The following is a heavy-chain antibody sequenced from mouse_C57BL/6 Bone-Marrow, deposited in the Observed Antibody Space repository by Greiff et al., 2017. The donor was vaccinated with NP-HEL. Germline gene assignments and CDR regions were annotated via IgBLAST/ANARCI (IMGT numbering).Heavy chain of an antibody. CDR3: ARHLIYDYDEGPWFAY. D-gene: IGHD2-4*01. J-gene: IGHJ3*01. Sequence: EVQLVESGGDLVKPGGSLKLSCAASGFTFSSYGMSWVRQTPDKRLEWVATISSGGSYTYYPDSVKGRFTISRDNAKNTLYLQMSSLKSEDTAMYYCARHLIYDYDEGPWFAYWGQGTLVTVSA. V-gene: IGHV5-6*01. CDR2: ISSGGSYT. CDR1: GFTFSSYG.